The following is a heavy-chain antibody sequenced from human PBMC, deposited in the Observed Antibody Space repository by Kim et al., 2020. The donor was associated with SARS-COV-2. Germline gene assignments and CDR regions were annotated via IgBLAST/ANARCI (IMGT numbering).Heavy chain of an antibody. J-gene: IGHJ6*03. V-gene: IGHV4-39*01. Sequence: SETLSLTCTVSGGSISSSSYYWGWIRQPPGKGLEWIGSNYYSGNTYSDPSLKSRVTISVATSKNQFSLTLSSVTAADTAVYYCASKSYGDYYYYYYMEVWGKGATVTVSS. D-gene: IGHD4-17*01. CDR2: NYYSGNT. CDR1: GGSISSSSYY. CDR3: ASKSYGDYYYYYYMEV.